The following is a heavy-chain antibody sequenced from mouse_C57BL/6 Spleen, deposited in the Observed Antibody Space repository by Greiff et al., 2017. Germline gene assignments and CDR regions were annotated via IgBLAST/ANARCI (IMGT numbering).Heavy chain of an antibody. Sequence: EVKLQESGPELVKPGASVKIPCKASGYTFTDYNMDWVKQSHGKSLEWIGDINPNNGGTIYNQKFKGKATLTVDKSSSTAYMELRSLTSEDTAVYYCARSDGYYVGYYAMDYWGQGTSVTVSS. J-gene: IGHJ4*01. D-gene: IGHD2-3*01. CDR1: GYTFTDYN. V-gene: IGHV1-18*01. CDR3: ARSDGYYVGYYAMDY. CDR2: INPNNGGT.